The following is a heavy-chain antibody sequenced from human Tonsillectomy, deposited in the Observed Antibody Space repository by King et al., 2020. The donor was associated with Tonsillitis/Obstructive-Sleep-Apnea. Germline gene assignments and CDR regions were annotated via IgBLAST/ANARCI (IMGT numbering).Heavy chain of an antibody. J-gene: IGHJ4*02. D-gene: IGHD3-10*01. V-gene: IGHV3-48*01. Sequence: VQLVESGGGLVQPGGSLRLSCAASGFTFSNYDMNWVRQSPGKGLKWLSFISSSGSAIYCADSVKGRFTISSDNAEDSLFLQMNSLRGEDTAVYYCARAVTMLRGVSNYWGQGTLVTVSS. CDR1: GFTFSNYD. CDR2: ISSSGSAI. CDR3: ARAVTMLRGVSNY.